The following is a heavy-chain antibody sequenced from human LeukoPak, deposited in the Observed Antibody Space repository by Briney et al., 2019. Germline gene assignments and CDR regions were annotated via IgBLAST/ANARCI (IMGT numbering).Heavy chain of an antibody. Sequence: PGGSLRLSCAASGFTFRRDWVSWVRQAPGKGLEWVAMIKQDGSDKYYVDSVKGRFTISSDNTKNSVYLQMNSLRAEDTAMYYCATLDTAMVTNFGYWGQGTLVTVSS. J-gene: IGHJ4*02. D-gene: IGHD5-18*01. V-gene: IGHV3-7*01. CDR3: ATLDTAMVTNFGY. CDR2: IKQDGSDK. CDR1: GFTFRRDW.